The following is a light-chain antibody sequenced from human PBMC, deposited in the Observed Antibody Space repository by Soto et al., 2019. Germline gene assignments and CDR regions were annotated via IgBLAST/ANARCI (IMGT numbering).Light chain of an antibody. CDR1: RSNIGAGYD. Sequence: QSVLTQPPSVSGAPGQRVTISCTGSRSNIGAGYDVHWYQQLPGTAPKFLIYGNSNRPSGVPDRFSGSKSGTSASLAITGLQAEDEADYYCQSYDSSLSGSVFGGGTKLTV. CDR2: GNS. J-gene: IGLJ2*01. CDR3: QSYDSSLSGSV. V-gene: IGLV1-40*01.